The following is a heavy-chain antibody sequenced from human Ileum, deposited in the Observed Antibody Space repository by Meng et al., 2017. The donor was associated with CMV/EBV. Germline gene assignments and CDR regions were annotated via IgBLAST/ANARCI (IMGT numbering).Heavy chain of an antibody. J-gene: IGHJ5*02. V-gene: IGHV3-30*02. D-gene: IGHD3-3*01. CDR3: AKDWSGDYNWFNP. CDR2: ISYERDKP. CDR1: GFDFGNYG. Sequence: GGSLRLSCAGSGFDFGNYGIHWVRQAPGKGLEWVAYISYERDKPYYGDTVKGRFTISRDNYKSTAYLKMNSLRAEDTAMYYCAKDWSGDYNWFNPWGQGTLVTVSS.